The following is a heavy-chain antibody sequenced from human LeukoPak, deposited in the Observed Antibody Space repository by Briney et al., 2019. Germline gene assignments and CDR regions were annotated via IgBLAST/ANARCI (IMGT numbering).Heavy chain of an antibody. D-gene: IGHD5-18*01. Sequence: GSSVPLLCSCSGFTFGIFPMYQVRQAPAQIPEWVAVISYDGSNKSYADSVKGRFTISRDNSKNTLYLQMNSLRAEDTAVDYCARASDGTEDYWGQGTLVTVSS. CDR1: GFTFGIFP. V-gene: IGHV3-30*01. CDR3: ARASDGTEDY. CDR2: ISYDGSNK. J-gene: IGHJ4*02.